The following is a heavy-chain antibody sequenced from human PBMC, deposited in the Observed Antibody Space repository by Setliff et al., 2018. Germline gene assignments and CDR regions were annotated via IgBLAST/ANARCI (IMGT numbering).Heavy chain of an antibody. V-gene: IGHV1-2*02. D-gene: IGHD3-22*01. CDR1: GYTFTGYS. CDR2: LNPDTGGT. J-gene: IGHJ6*03. Sequence: WASVKVSCKASGYTFTGYSLHWVRQAPGQGLEWMGWLNPDTGGTNSAQKFQGRVTMTRDTSISTAYMELSSLRSEDTAVYYCARPPNPDYDSSGYYYVDYYYYMDVWGKGTTVTVSS. CDR3: ARPPNPDYDSSGYYYVDYYYYMDV.